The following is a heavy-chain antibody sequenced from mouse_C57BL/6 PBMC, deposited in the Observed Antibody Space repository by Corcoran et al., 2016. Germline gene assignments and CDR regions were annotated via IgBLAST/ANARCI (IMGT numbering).Heavy chain of an antibody. D-gene: IGHD1-1*01. CDR2: IYPGSGNT. Sequence: QVQLKQSGAELVRPGASVKLSCKASGYTFTDYYIHWVKQRPGQGLEWIARIYPGSGNTYYNEKFKGKATLTAEKSSSTAYMQLSSLTSEDSAVYFCARDPLYDTVGAMDYWGQGTLVTVSS. CDR1: GYTFTDYY. J-gene: IGHJ4*01. CDR3: ARDPLYDTVGAMDY. V-gene: IGHV1-76*01.